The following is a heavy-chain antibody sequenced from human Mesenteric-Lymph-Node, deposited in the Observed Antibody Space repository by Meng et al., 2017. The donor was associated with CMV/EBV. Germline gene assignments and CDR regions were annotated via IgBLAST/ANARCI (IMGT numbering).Heavy chain of an antibody. CDR1: GFTFTSYW. CDR2: IKEDGSES. J-gene: IGHJ4*02. D-gene: IGHD1-7*01. Sequence: GESLKISCAASGFTFTSYWMSWVRQAPGKGLEWVANIKEDGSESYYVDSVKGRFTISRDNARTSLYLQMNSLRGEDTAVYYCARGYSWNYGWLDYWGQETLVTVSS. V-gene: IGHV3-7*01. CDR3: ARGYSWNYGWLDY.